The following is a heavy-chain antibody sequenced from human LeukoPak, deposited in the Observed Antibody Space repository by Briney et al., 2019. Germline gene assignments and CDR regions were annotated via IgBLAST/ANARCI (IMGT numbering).Heavy chain of an antibody. J-gene: IGHJ4*02. CDR2: ISWNSGGI. CDR3: AKDITSSGWYEVFDY. D-gene: IGHD6-19*01. Sequence: GGSLRLSCAASGFTFDDYAMHWVRQAPGKGLEWVSGISWNSGGIGYADSVKGRFTISRDNAKNSLYLQMNSLRAEDTALYYCAKDITSSGWYEVFDYWGQGTLVTVSS. CDR1: GFTFDDYA. V-gene: IGHV3-9*01.